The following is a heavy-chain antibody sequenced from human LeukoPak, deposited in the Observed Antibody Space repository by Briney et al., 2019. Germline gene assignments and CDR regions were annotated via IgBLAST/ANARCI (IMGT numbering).Heavy chain of an antibody. D-gene: IGHD3-22*01. CDR2: INHNGNVN. CDR1: GFTFSSYW. Sequence: GGSLRLSCAASGFTFSSYWMNWARQAPGKGLEWVASINHNGNVNYYVDSVKGRFTISRDNAKNSLYLQMNSLRAEDTALYYCAREVSEGFDFWGQGTLVTVSS. CDR3: AREVSEGFDF. V-gene: IGHV3-7*01. J-gene: IGHJ4*02.